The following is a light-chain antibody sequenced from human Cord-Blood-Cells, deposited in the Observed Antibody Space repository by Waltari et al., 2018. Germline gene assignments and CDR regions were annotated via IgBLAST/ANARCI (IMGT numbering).Light chain of an antibody. CDR2: EVS. CDR3: GSYAGSSTPYV. Sequence: QSALTQPASVSGYPGQSITISYTGTSSDVGSYNHVSCDQQHPGKAPKLRIYEVSKRPSGVSNRYSCSKSGKTASLTSSGLQAEDEAEYYCGSYAGSSTPYVVGAGTKVTVL. V-gene: IGLV2-23*02. J-gene: IGLJ1*01. CDR1: SSDVGSYNH.